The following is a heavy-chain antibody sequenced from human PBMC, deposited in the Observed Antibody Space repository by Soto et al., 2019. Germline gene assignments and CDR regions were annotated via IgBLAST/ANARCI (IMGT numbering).Heavy chain of an antibody. CDR2: IIPILGIA. D-gene: IGHD5-12*01. CDR3: ARSIVATSSPDY. CDR1: GGTFSSYT. Sequence: QVQLVQSGAEVKKPGSSVKVSCKASGGTFSSYTISWVRQAPGQGLEWMGRIIPILGIANYAQKFQGRVTITADKSTSTAYMGLSSLRSEDTAVYYCARSIVATSSPDYWGQGTLVTVSS. V-gene: IGHV1-69*02. J-gene: IGHJ4*02.